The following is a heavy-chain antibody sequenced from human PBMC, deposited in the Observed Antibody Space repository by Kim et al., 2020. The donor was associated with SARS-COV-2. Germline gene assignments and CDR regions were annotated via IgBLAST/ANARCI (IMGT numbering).Heavy chain of an antibody. D-gene: IGHD6-19*01. CDR3: ARAGGYTSGSIY. J-gene: IGHJ4*02. CDR2: IYYSGNT. Sequence: SETLSLTCTVSGGSISTYYWSWIRQPPGQGLEWIGYIYYSGNTNYNPSLKSRVTISVDTSKNQFPLKLSSVTAADTAVYYCARAGGYTSGSIYWGQGILVTVSS. V-gene: IGHV4-59*01. CDR1: GGSISTYY.